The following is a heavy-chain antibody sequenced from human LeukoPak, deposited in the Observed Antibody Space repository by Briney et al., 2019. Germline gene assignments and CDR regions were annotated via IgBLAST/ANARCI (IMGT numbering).Heavy chain of an antibody. J-gene: IGHJ4*02. CDR1: GFTFSSYG. V-gene: IGHV3-30*18. Sequence: GRSLRLSCAASGFTFSSYGMHWVRQAPGKGLEWVAVISYDGSNKYYADSVKGRFTISRDNSKNTLYLQMNSLRAEDTAVYYCAKDRYYYDSSGYLGDWGQGPLVTVSS. CDR3: AKDRYYYDSSGYLGD. D-gene: IGHD3-22*01. CDR2: ISYDGSNK.